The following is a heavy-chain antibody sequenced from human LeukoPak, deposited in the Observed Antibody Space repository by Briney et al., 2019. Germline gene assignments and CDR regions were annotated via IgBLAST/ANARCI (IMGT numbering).Heavy chain of an antibody. J-gene: IGHJ4*02. CDR1: GGSISSGDYY. CDR2: IYYSGST. Sequence: SQTLSLTCTVSGGSISSGDYYWRWIRQPPGKGLEWTGYIYYSGSTYYNPSLKSRVTTSVDTSKNQFSLKLNSVTAADTAVYYCARAVVGAPWADYWGQGTLVTVSS. V-gene: IGHV4-30-4*08. CDR3: ARAVVGAPWADY. D-gene: IGHD1-26*01.